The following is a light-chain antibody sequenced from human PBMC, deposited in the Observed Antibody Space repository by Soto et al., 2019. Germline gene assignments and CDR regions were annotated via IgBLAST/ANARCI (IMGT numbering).Light chain of an antibody. CDR3: QQYNNRWT. CDR2: KAS. J-gene: IGKJ1*01. CDR1: QSISVW. V-gene: IGKV1-5*03. Sequence: IQMTQSPSTLSASVRDRVTITCRASQSISVWLAWFQQKPGNAPKLLIYKASTLESGVPSRFSGSGSGTEFTLTISSLQPDDSATYYCQQYNNRWTFGQGTKVDIK.